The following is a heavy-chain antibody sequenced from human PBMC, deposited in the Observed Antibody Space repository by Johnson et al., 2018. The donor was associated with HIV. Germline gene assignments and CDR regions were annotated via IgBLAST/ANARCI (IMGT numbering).Heavy chain of an antibody. D-gene: IGHD1-26*01. V-gene: IGHV3-30-3*01. CDR2: ISYDGSNK. Sequence: QVQLVESGGGVVQPGRSLRLSCAASGFIFSTYGMHWVRQAPGRGLEWVAIISYDGSNKYYADSVKGRFTISRDNSKNSLYLQMNSLRAEDTAVYYCARDLGVVGATTAFDIWGQGTMVTVSS. CDR3: ARDLGVVGATTAFDI. J-gene: IGHJ3*02. CDR1: GFIFSTYG.